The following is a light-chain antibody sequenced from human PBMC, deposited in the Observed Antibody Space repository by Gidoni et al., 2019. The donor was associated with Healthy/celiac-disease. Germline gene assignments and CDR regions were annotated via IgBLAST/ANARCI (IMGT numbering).Light chain of an antibody. CDR2: QAS. J-gene: IGKJ5*01. CDR3: QHYSTYPVT. Sequence: DIQMTQSPSTLSASIGDRVTITCRASQGIGRALAWYQQKPGKAPKFLIYQASTLESAVPSRFSCRGSGTEFSLTITNLQPDDSATYYCQHYSTYPVTFGQGTRLEIK. V-gene: IGKV1-5*03. CDR1: QGIGRA.